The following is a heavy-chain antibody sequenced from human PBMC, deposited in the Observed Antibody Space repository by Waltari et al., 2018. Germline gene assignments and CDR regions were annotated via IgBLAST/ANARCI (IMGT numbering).Heavy chain of an antibody. V-gene: IGHV4-4*02. CDR1: GVSMTNTDF. CDR3: ARDRGRGLYLDS. Sequence: QLQLQESGPGLVKPSGTLSLTCAVSGVSMTNTDFWSWVRQPPGKGLEWIGQIHRSGRTNYNPSFASRVSMSIDTSNTHFSRMGTSATAADTAVYYCARDRGRGLYLDSWGQGTLVTVSP. D-gene: IGHD2-15*01. J-gene: IGHJ4*02. CDR2: IHRSGRT.